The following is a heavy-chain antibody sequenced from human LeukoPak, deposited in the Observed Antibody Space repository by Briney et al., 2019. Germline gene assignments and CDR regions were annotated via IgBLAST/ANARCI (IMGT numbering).Heavy chain of an antibody. CDR3: ARESTRITIFGVVIPDAFDI. CDR1: GYTFTSYD. D-gene: IGHD3-3*01. CDR2: MNPISGYT. J-gene: IGHJ3*02. V-gene: IGHV1-8*01. Sequence: ASVKVSCKASGYTFTSYDINWVRQATGQGLEWMGWMNPISGYTGFAQKFQGRVTMTGNTAISTAYMELSSLRSEDAAVYYCARESTRITIFGVVIPDAFDIWGQGTMVTVSS.